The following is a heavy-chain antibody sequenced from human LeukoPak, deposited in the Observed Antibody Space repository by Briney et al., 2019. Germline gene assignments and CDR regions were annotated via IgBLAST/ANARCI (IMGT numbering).Heavy chain of an antibody. J-gene: IGHJ4*02. D-gene: IGHD3-16*01. CDR3: ARLCDYVWGSTLNVEEDY. CDR1: GGSISSNSYY. V-gene: IGHV4-39*01. Sequence: SETLSLTCTVSGGSISSNSYYWGWIRQPPGKGLKWIGSIYYSGSTYYNPSLKSRVTISVDTSKNQFSLKLSSVTAADTAVYYCARLCDYVWGSTLNVEEDYWGQGTLVTVSS. CDR2: IYYSGST.